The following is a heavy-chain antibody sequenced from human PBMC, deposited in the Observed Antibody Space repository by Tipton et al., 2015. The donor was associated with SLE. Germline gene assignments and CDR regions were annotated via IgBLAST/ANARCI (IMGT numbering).Heavy chain of an antibody. J-gene: IGHJ3*02. CDR2: IYNSGSG. CDR3: GGSDYYDSSGYYAYAFDI. D-gene: IGHD3-22*01. Sequence: LRLSCTVSGGSISSHYWSWIRQPPGKGLEWIGYIYNSGSGNYNPSLKSRVTISVDTSKNPFSLKLSSVSAADTAVYYCGGSDYYDSSGYYAYAFDIWGQGTMVTVSS. CDR1: GGSISSHY. V-gene: IGHV4-59*11.